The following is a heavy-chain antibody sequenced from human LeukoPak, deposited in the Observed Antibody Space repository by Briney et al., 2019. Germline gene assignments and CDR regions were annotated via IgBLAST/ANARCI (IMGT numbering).Heavy chain of an antibody. CDR2: MNPNSGNT. J-gene: IGHJ5*02. CDR3: SVEGA. V-gene: IGHV1-8*01. CDR1: GYTFTSYD. D-gene: IGHD2-15*01. Sequence: ASVKDSCKSSGYTFTSYDINWVRQATGQGLEWMGWMNPNSGNTGYAQNFQGRVTMTRDTSISTAYMELSSLRSEDTAMYYCSVEGAWCQGTLVTVSS.